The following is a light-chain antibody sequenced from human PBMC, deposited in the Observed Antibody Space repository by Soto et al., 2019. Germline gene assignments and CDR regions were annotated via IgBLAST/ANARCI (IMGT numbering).Light chain of an antibody. V-gene: IGKV3-20*01. CDR3: QQDGRSPLT. CDR2: DAS. Sequence: EIVLTQSPGTLSLSPGERATLSCRASQSVSSSYLAWYQQKPGQAPRLLIFDASSRATGISDRFSGSGSGTDFTLTISRLEPEDFALYYCQQDGRSPLTFGQGTKVEVK. J-gene: IGKJ1*01. CDR1: QSVSSSY.